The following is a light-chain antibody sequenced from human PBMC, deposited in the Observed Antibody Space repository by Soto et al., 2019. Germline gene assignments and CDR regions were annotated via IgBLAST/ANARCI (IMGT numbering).Light chain of an antibody. V-gene: IGKV3D-20*02. CDR1: QSVSSTY. Sequence: EIVLTQSPGTLSLSPGERATPSSRASQSVSSTYLIWYQQKPGQAPRLLIYGASSRATDVPDRFSGGGSGTDFTLTISSLEPEDFVVYYCHHRGNGITFGQGTRLEIK. CDR2: GAS. J-gene: IGKJ5*01. CDR3: HHRGNGIT.